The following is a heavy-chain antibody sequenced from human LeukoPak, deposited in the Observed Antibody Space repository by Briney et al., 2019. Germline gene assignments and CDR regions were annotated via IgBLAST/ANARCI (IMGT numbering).Heavy chain of an antibody. CDR1: GGSISGYY. D-gene: IGHD6-13*01. V-gene: IGHV4-59*01. J-gene: IGHJ4*02. CDR2: IYYSGNT. CDR3: ARLRSNSFRDY. Sequence: PSETLSLTCTVSGGSISGYYWTWIRQPPGKGLEWIGYIYYSGNTNYNPSLKSRVTISVDTSKNQFSLQLTFVTAADTAIYYCARLRSNSFRDYWGQGTLVTVSS.